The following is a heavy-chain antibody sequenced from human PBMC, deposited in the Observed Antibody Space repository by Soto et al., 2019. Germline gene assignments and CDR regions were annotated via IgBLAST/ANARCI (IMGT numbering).Heavy chain of an antibody. V-gene: IGHV3-30*03. CDR1: GFAFSSYG. J-gene: IGHJ4*02. Sequence: QAQLVESGGGVVQPGRSLRRSCAASGFAFSSYGMHWVRQAPGTRLEWVAVISYDGSLQHYADSVKSRFTISRDNSKTMVILQISSLRAEDTAVYYSVSDRGYGHASVPYSWGQGTLVSVSS. CDR2: ISYDGSLQ. D-gene: IGHD5-18*01. CDR3: VSDRGYGHASVPYS.